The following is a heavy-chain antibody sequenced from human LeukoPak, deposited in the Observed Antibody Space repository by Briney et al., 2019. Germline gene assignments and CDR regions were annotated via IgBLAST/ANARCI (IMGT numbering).Heavy chain of an antibody. J-gene: IGHJ3*02. D-gene: IGHD2-15*01. CDR1: GGSFSGYY. CDR3: ARGGECGSCDGFDM. Sequence: PSETLSLTCAVNGGSFSGYYWIWIRQPPGKGLEWIGEINHGGSTNYNPSLKSRVTISVDTSKNQFSLKLSSMTAADTAVYYCARGGECGSCDGFDMWGQGIMVTVSS. CDR2: INHGGST. V-gene: IGHV4-34*01.